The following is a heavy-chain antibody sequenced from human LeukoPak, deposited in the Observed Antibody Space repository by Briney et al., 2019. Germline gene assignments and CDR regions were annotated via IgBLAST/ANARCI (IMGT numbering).Heavy chain of an antibody. D-gene: IGHD3-22*01. V-gene: IGHV4-59*12. CDR2: VHYSGTT. CDR3: ARLPGYDTSGYYYQDDY. CDR1: DGSITNYD. Sequence: SETLSLTCTVSDGSITNYDWSWVRQPPGKGLEFIGHVHYSGTTNYNPSLRSRVTISVDTSKNQFSLKLSSVTAADTAVYYCARLPGYDTSGYYYQDDYWGQGTLVTVSS. J-gene: IGHJ4*02.